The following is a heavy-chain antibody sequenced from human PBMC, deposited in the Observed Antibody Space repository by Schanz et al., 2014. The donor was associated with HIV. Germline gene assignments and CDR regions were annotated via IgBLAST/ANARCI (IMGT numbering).Heavy chain of an antibody. Sequence: QVQLVESGGGVVQPGRSLRLSCAASGFTFSSYGMHWVRQAPGKGLEWGAVISYDGRNKCYADSVKGRFTISRDNSKNTLYLQMNSLRTEDTAVYYCAKDQGYDLWSGYYNYYNMDAWGQGTTVTVSS. D-gene: IGHD3-3*01. CDR3: AKDQGYDLWSGYYNYYNMDA. V-gene: IGHV3-30*18. CDR2: ISYDGRNK. CDR1: GFTFSSYG. J-gene: IGHJ6*02.